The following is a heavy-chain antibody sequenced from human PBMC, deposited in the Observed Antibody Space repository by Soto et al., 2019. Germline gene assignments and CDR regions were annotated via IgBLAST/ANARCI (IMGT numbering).Heavy chain of an antibody. Sequence: EVQLLESGGGLVQPGESLRLSCAASGFTFSYYWMHWVRQAPGMGLVWVSRIHSDGSSTTYADSVKGRFTISRDNARNTRYLPMNSLRAEDPAVYSCARGDRGAFDLWGQGTVVTVSS. V-gene: IGHV3-74*01. D-gene: IGHD1-26*01. CDR2: IHSDGSST. CDR3: ARGDRGAFDL. J-gene: IGHJ3*01. CDR1: GFTFSYYW.